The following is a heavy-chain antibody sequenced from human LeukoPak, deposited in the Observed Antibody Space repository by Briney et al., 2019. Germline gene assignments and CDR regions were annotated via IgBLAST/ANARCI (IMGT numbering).Heavy chain of an antibody. CDR3: ARAPSQYSSSWLGWFDP. V-gene: IGHV4-59*12. J-gene: IGHJ5*02. D-gene: IGHD6-13*01. Sequence: SETLSLTCTVSGCSISSYYWSWVRQSPGKGLEWVGYIYHSGSTNSNPPLKSRGTITVDTPTNQFLLQLRPFHTAGAAAFYFARAPSQYSSSWLGWFDPWGQGTLVTVSS. CDR2: IYHSGST. CDR1: GCSISSYY.